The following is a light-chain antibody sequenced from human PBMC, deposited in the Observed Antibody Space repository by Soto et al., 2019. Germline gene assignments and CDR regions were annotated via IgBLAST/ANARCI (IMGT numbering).Light chain of an antibody. CDR3: QQYNDWPRP. J-gene: IGKJ1*01. CDR2: GAS. Sequence: EIVMTQSPATLSVSPGERATLSCRASQSVSSDLAWYHQKPGQAPRLLIYGASTRATGVPARFSGSGSGTEFTLTINSLQSEDFAVYYCQQYNDWPRPFGQGTKV. CDR1: QSVSSD. V-gene: IGKV3-15*01.